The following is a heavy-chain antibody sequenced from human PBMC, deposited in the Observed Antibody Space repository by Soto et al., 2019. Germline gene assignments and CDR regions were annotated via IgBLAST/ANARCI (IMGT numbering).Heavy chain of an antibody. CDR2: ITPFNGNT. CDR3: ASSNGVAENHYYMDV. V-gene: IGHV1-45*02. D-gene: IGHD2-8*01. J-gene: IGHJ6*03. Sequence: ASVKVSCKASGYTFTYRYLHWVRQAPGQALEWMGWITPFNGNTNYAQKFQDRVTITRDRSMSTAYMELSSLRSEDTAMYYCASSNGVAENHYYMDVWGKGTTVTVSS. CDR1: GYTFTYRY.